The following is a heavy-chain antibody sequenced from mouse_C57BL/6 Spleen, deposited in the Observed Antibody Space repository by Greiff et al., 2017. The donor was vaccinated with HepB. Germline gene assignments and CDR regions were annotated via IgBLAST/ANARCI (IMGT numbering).Heavy chain of an antibody. V-gene: IGHV1-81*01. D-gene: IGHD4-1*01. J-gene: IGHJ2*01. CDR1: GYTFTSYG. Sequence: QVQLQQSGPDLARPGPSVNLSCRVSGYTFTSYGISWVKQRPGKGLEWMGEIYPRSGNTYNNEKFKGKAKLTADKSSSTAYMELRSLTSEDSAVYFCARLEANWADYWGQGTTLTVSS. CDR2: IYPRSGNT. CDR3: ARLEANWADY.